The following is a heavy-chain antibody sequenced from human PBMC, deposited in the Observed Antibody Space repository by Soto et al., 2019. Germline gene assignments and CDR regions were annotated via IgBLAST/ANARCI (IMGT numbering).Heavy chain of an antibody. CDR3: ARETDYALDY. CDR2: ISSSSTYI. J-gene: IGHJ4*02. D-gene: IGHD4-17*01. Sequence: GGSLRLSCAASAFTFSTYSMNWVRQAPGKGLEWVSSISSSSTYIYYADSVKGRFTISRDNAKKSLYLQMNSLRAEDTAVYYCARETDYALDYWGQGTLVTVAS. CDR1: AFTFSTYS. V-gene: IGHV3-21*01.